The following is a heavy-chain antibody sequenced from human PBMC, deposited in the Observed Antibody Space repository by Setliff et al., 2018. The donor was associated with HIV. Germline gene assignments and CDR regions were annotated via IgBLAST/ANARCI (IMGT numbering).Heavy chain of an antibody. V-gene: IGHV1-69*02. CDR1: RSTFNSHT. Sequence: VSCQASRSTFNSHTINWVRQAPGQGLDWMGRIIPILGVANYAQRFQGKVTITADKSTSTAYMELTSLRFDDTAMYYCVRGVQSPPHYSYYYMDVWGEGTRGTVSS. J-gene: IGHJ6*03. CDR3: VRGVQSPPHYSYYYMDV. D-gene: IGHD3-3*01. CDR2: IIPILGVA.